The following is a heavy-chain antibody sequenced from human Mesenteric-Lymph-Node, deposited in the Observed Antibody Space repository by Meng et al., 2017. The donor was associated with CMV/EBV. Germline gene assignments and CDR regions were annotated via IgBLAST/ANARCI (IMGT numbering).Heavy chain of an antibody. CDR2: VSYDGSNK. Sequence: AASGFTVSSYALHWVRQAPGKGLEWVAVVSYDGSNKYYADPVKGRFTISRDNSKNTLYLQMNSLRAEDTAVYYCARDPGFWSGYCDSWGQGTLVTVSS. J-gene: IGHJ4*02. V-gene: IGHV3-30*04. CDR3: ARDPGFWSGYCDS. CDR1: GFTVSSYA. D-gene: IGHD3-3*01.